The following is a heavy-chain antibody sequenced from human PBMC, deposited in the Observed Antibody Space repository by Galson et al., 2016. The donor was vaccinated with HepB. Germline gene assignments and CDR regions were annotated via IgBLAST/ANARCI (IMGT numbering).Heavy chain of an antibody. CDR1: GFTFSSYW. V-gene: IGHV3-7*01. J-gene: IGHJ6*02. CDR2: INRVGSEK. D-gene: IGHD3-10*01. Sequence: SLRLSCAASGFTFSSYWMTWVRQAPGKGLEWVANINRVGSEKYYLGSVMGRFTISRDNAKNSLYLQMSSLGAEDTAVYYCARLSDSLEVFGLDVWGQGTTITVSS. CDR3: ARLSDSLEVFGLDV.